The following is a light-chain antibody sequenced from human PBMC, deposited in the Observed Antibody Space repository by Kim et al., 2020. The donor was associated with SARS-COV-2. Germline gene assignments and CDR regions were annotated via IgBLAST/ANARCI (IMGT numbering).Light chain of an antibody. Sequence: SPGERATLSCRASETVTSTYLAWYQHKPGQAPRLLIYAASSRATGIPDRFNGSGSGTDFTLTISRLEREDVAVYYCQQYGRSPRNFGQGTKVDIK. CDR3: QQYGRSPRN. CDR2: AAS. V-gene: IGKV3-20*01. CDR1: ETVTSTY. J-gene: IGKJ2*01.